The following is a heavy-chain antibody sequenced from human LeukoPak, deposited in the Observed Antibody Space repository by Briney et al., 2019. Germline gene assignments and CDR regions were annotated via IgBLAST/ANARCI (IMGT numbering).Heavy chain of an antibody. Sequence: ASVKVSCKASGYTFTGYYMHWVRQAPGQGLEWMGWINPNSGGTNYAQKFQGRVTMIRDTSISTAYMELSRLRSDDTAVYYCALIATSSHYYDSSGYYPYFDYWGQGTLVTVSS. CDR2: INPNSGGT. D-gene: IGHD3-22*01. V-gene: IGHV1-2*02. CDR1: GYTFTGYY. CDR3: ALIATSSHYYDSSGYYPYFDY. J-gene: IGHJ4*02.